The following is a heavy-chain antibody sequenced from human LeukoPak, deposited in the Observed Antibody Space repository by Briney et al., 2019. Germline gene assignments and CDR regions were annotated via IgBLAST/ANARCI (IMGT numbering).Heavy chain of an antibody. CDR2: ITPDGNAA. J-gene: IGHJ4*02. D-gene: IGHD2-15*01. CDR3: TRSGYSNGYDY. Sequence: GGSLTLSCVASGFTFSGHWMHWLRQVPGKGLMAVSRITPDGNAAAYADSVKGRFTISRDNAKNTLYLEMNSLTAEDTALYHCTRSGYSNGYDYWGQGTLVTVSS. CDR1: GFTFSGHW. V-gene: IGHV3-74*03.